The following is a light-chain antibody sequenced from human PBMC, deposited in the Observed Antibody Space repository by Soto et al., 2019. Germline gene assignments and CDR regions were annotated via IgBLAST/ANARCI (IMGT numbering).Light chain of an antibody. V-gene: IGLV2-14*01. J-gene: IGLJ2*01. CDR3: SSYTSSTVV. Sequence: QSALTQPASVSGSPGQSITISCTGTSSDVGGYNYVSWYQQHPGKAPKLMIYDVSNRPSGVSNRFSGSKSGNTASLTISGLLAEDEADYYCSSYTSSTVVFGGGPKVTVL. CDR1: SSDVGGYNY. CDR2: DVS.